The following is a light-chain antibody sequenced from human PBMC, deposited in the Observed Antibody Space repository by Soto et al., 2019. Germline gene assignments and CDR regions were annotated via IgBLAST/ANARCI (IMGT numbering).Light chain of an antibody. J-gene: IGKJ4*01. CDR3: QQYSTWLLT. Sequence: EIVMTQSPATLSVSPGESATLSCRASQSVSGSLAWYQLKPGQAPRLLISDASTRATGVQARFSGSGSGTEFTLTISSLQSEDFAVYYCQQYSTWLLTFGGGTKVEMK. V-gene: IGKV3-15*01. CDR2: DAS. CDR1: QSVSGS.